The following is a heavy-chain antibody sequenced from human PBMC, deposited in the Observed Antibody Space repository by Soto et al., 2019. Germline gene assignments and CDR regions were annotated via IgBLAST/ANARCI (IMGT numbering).Heavy chain of an antibody. CDR2: IYYSGST. D-gene: IGHD6-6*01. Sequence: PSETLSLTCTVSGGSVSSGSYYWSWIRQPPGKGLEWIGYIYYSGSTNYNPSLKSRVTISVDTSKNQFSLKLSSVTAADTAVYYCARDETFEYSSSHGMDVWGQGTTVTVSS. V-gene: IGHV4-61*01. CDR1: GGSVSSGSYY. CDR3: ARDETFEYSSSHGMDV. J-gene: IGHJ6*02.